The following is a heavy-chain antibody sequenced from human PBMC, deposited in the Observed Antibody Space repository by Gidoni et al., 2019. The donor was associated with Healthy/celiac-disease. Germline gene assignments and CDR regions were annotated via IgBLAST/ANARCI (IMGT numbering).Heavy chain of an antibody. CDR2: INHSGST. Sequence: QVQLQQWGAGLLKPSETLSLTCAVYGGSFSGYYWSWIRQPPGKGLEWIGEINHSGSTNYNPSLKSRVTISVDTSKNQFSLKLSSVTAADTAVYYCARGGMVVPAAIRRDYYYYGMDVWGQGTTVTVSS. CDR1: GGSFSGYY. D-gene: IGHD2-2*01. J-gene: IGHJ6*02. V-gene: IGHV4-34*01. CDR3: ARGGMVVPAAIRRDYYYYGMDV.